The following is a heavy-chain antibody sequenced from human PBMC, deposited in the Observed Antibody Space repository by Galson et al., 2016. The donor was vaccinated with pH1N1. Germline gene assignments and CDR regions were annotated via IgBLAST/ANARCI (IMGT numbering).Heavy chain of an antibody. CDR1: GGSISSEY. J-gene: IGHJ4*02. Sequence: SETLSLTCTVSGGSISSEYWSWIRQPPGKGLEWIGFFYNSGSTKYNPSLKSRVTISADTSKKQFSLRLSSVTAADTVVYYCARHADTSTWGLLYWGRGILVTVSS. CDR2: FYNSGST. CDR3: ARHADTSTWGLLY. V-gene: IGHV4-59*08. D-gene: IGHD7-27*01.